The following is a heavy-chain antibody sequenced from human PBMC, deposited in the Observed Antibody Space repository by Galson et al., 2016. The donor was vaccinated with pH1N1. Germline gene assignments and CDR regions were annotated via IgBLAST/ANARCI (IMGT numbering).Heavy chain of an antibody. CDR1: GFTFSSNW. J-gene: IGHJ4*02. CDR2: INQDGSKI. D-gene: IGHD6-6*01. CDR3: AKQLVVD. V-gene: IGHV3-7*01. Sequence: SLRLSCAASGFTFSSNWMSWVRQAPAKGLEWVANINQDGSKIYYVDSVKGRFTISRDNAKNSLYLQMNSLRAEDTAVYYCAKQLVVDWGQGTLVTVSS.